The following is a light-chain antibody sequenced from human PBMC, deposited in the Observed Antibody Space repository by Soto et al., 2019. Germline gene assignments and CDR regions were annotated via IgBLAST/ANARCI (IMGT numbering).Light chain of an antibody. CDR2: GIS. CDR3: QQYSQWPIT. J-gene: IGKJ5*01. Sequence: ELVMTQSPATLSLSPGERASLSFRASQSVNRNYLAWYQQKPGQAPRLLIYGISSRATGIPARFSGSGSGTEFTLTITSLQPEDFAVYYCQQYSQWPITFGQGTRLEI. CDR1: QSVNRN. V-gene: IGKV3D-15*01.